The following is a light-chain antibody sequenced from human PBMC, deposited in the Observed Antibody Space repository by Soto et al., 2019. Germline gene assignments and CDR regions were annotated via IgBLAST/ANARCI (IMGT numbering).Light chain of an antibody. CDR3: QQYGNSPQT. V-gene: IGKV3-20*01. CDR2: GAS. Sequence: EILLTQSPGTLSLSPGDRATLSFRASQSVSSSYLAWYQQKPGQAPRLLIYGASSRATGIPNRFSGSGSGTDFTLTISRLEPEDFAVYYCQQYGNSPQTFGQGTKVDIK. J-gene: IGKJ1*01. CDR1: QSVSSSY.